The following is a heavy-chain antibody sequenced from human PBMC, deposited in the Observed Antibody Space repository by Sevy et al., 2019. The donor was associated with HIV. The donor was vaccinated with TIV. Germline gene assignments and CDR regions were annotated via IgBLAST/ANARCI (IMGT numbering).Heavy chain of an antibody. J-gene: IGHJ4*02. CDR3: AKPTSYLYGSSSDPLPSSRNYY. CDR1: GFTFTSYA. V-gene: IGHV3-23*01. CDR2: ISGSGGRT. Sequence: GGSLRLSCAASGFTFTSYAMSWVRQAPGKGLEWVSAISGSGGRTYYADSVKGRCTISRDNSKNTLNLQMNSLRAEDKAIDSYAKPTSYLYGSSSDPLPSSRNYYWGQRTLVTVSS. D-gene: IGHD3-10*01.